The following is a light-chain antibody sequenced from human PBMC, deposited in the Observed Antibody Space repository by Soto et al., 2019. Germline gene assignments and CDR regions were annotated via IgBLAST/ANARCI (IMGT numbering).Light chain of an antibody. CDR2: GAS. V-gene: IGKV3D-20*02. CDR3: QQRNNWPLT. CDR1: QNVNNNY. Sequence: EILLTQSPGTLSLSAGERATVSCRASQNVNNNYLVWYQQRPGQAPGLLIHGASSRAAGVPERFTGSGSGTDFTLTISSLEPEDFEVYYCQQRNNWPLTFGGGTKVDIK. J-gene: IGKJ4*02.